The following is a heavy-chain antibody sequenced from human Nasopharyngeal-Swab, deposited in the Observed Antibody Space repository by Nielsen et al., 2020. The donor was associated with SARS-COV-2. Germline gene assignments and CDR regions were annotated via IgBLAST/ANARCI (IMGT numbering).Heavy chain of an antibody. CDR2: INHSGST. V-gene: IGHV4-34*01. D-gene: IGHD2-2*01. CDR1: GGSFSGYY. CDR3: ASGVLPAASPRGYYYYYMDV. J-gene: IGHJ6*03. Sequence: SETLSLTCAVYGGSFSGYYWSCIRQPPGKGLEWIGEINHSGSTNYNPSLKSRVPISVDTSKNQFSLKLSSVTAADTAVYYCASGVLPAASPRGYYYYYMDVWGKGTTVTVSS.